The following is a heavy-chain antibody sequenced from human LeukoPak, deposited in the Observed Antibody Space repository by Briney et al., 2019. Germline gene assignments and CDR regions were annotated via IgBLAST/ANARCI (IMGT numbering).Heavy chain of an antibody. Sequence: GGSLRLSCAASGFPFSTYSVTWVRQAPGKGLERISYIRGSGGGIYYADSVQGRFTISRDNAKNSLYLQMSSLRAEDTAVYYCARVHEGNYYHYYMDVWGKGTTVTVSS. V-gene: IGHV3-48*01. CDR1: GFPFSTYS. CDR2: IRGSGGGI. J-gene: IGHJ6*03. CDR3: ARVHEGNYYHYYMDV.